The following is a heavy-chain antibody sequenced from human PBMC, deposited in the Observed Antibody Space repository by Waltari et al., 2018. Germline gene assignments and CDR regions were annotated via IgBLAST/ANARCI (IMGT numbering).Heavy chain of an antibody. Sequence: QLQLQESGPGLVKPSETLSLTCTVSGGSISSSSYYWGWIRQPPGKGLEWIGSIYYSGSTYYNPSLKSRVTISVDTSKNQFSLKLSSVTAADTAVYYCATHLPTITIFGVVISWFDPWGQGTLVTVSS. CDR3: ATHLPTITIFGVVISWFDP. V-gene: IGHV4-39*07. CDR1: GGSISSSSYY. CDR2: IYYSGST. J-gene: IGHJ5*02. D-gene: IGHD3-3*01.